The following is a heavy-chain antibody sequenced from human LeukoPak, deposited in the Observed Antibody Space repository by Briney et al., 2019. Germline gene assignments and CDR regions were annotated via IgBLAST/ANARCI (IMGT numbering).Heavy chain of an antibody. J-gene: IGHJ4*02. D-gene: IGHD1-26*01. Sequence: GGSLRLSCAASGFTFSTYAMHWVRQAPGKGLEWVAIIWYDASKQYYADSENGRFTISRDNSKNTLYLQMNSLRAEDTAVYYCARARGSFSYFFDYWGQGTLVTVSS. CDR2: IWYDASKQ. CDR1: GFTFSTYA. V-gene: IGHV3-33*01. CDR3: ARARGSFSYFFDY.